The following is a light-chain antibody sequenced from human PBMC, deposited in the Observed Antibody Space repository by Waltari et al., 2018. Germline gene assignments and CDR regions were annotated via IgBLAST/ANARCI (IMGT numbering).Light chain of an antibody. CDR1: DIESKN. V-gene: IGLV3-9*01. CDR3: QVYDSTTYV. CDR2: RDS. Sequence: SYELTQPLSVSVALGQTASVTCGGNDIESKNVYWYQQKSGQAPGLVIYRDSNRPSGIAERFSGSNSGNTATLTISRAQAGDEADYYCQVYDSTTYVFGTGTKVTVL. J-gene: IGLJ1*01.